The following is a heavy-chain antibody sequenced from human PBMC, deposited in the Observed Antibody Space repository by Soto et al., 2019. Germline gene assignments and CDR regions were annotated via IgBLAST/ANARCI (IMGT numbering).Heavy chain of an antibody. CDR3: ARDDGVRTVDY. V-gene: IGHV3-7*01. CDR2: IKPDGSET. Sequence: EVQLVESGGGLVQPGGSRRLACAASGFTFSSFWMTWVRQAPGKGLEWVANIKPDGSETYYVDSVRGRFTISRGNAEGSLYLQMNSLRVEDTAVYYCARDDGVRTVDYWGQGTLVTVSS. J-gene: IGHJ4*02. D-gene: IGHD3-10*01. CDR1: GFTFSSFW.